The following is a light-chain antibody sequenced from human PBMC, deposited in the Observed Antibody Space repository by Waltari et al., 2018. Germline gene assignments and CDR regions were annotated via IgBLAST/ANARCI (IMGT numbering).Light chain of an antibody. Sequence: EIVLTQSPATLSLSPGERPTLSCRASQCVSSYLAWYQQKSGQAPRLPIYDASNRATGIPARFSGGGSGTDFTLTISSLEPEDFAVYYCQQRSDWLLTFGGGTKVEIK. CDR3: QQRSDWLLT. CDR2: DAS. CDR1: QCVSSY. J-gene: IGKJ4*01. V-gene: IGKV3-11*01.